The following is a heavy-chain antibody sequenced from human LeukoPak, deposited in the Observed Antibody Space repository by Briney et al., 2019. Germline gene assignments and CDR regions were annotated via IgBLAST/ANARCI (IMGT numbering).Heavy chain of an antibody. V-gene: IGHV3-66*01. CDR3: ARDLGGYSYGFFDY. CDR2: IYSGGST. CDR1: GFTVSSNY. Sequence: GGSLRLSCAASGFTVSSNYMSWVRQAPGKGLEWVSVIYSGGSTYYADSVKGRFTISRDSSKNTLYLQMNSLRAEDTAVYYCARDLGGYSYGFFDYWGQGTLVTVSS. D-gene: IGHD5-18*01. J-gene: IGHJ4*02.